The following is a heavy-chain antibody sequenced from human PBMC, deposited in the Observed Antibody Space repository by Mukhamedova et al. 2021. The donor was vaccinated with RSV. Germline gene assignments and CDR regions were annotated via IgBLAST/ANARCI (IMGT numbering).Heavy chain of an antibody. CDR3: ARERRGRFPLDC. CDR2: MNHSGST. CDR1: GYY. J-gene: IGHJ4*02. V-gene: IGHV4-34*01. Sequence: GYYWSWIRQPPGKGLEWIGEMNHSGSTNYNPSLKSRVTISVDTSKNQFSLKLSSVTAADTAVYYCARERRGRFPLDCWGPGTLV.